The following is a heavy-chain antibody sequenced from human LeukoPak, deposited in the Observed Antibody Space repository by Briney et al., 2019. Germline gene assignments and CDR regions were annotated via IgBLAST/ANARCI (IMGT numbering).Heavy chain of an antibody. V-gene: IGHV4-34*01. J-gene: IGHJ4*02. D-gene: IGHD3-10*01. Sequence: SETLSLTCAVYGGSFSGYYWSWIRQPPGKGLEWIGEINHSGSTNYNPSLKSRVTISVDTSKNQFSLKLSSVTAAVTAVYYCARVPYYYASFDYWGQGTLVTVSS. CDR3: ARVPYYYASFDY. CDR2: INHSGST. CDR1: GGSFSGYY.